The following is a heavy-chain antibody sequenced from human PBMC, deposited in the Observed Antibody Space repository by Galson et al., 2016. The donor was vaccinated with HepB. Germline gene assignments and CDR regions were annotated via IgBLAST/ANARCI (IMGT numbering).Heavy chain of an antibody. V-gene: IGHV4-31*03. Sequence: TLSLTCNVFGDSMSRDVYYRSWIRQHPGKGLEWIGYIHSRGSAHYNPSLNSRVIISLDTSKNQFFLRLTSVTAADTAVYYCARDEDSNYAWFDPWGQGTLVTVSS. J-gene: IGHJ5*02. CDR2: IHSRGSA. CDR1: GDSMSRDVYY. D-gene: IGHD4-11*01. CDR3: ARDEDSNYAWFDP.